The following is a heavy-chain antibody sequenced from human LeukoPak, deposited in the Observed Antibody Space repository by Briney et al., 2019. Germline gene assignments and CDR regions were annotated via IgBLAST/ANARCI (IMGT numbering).Heavy chain of an antibody. CDR1: GGSISSGDYY. CDR3: AREARQDIVVVPAAMRLFPWFDP. D-gene: IGHD2-2*01. CDR2: IYYSGST. Sequence: SQTLSLTRTVSGGSISSGDYYWSWIRQPPGKGLEWIGYIYYSGSTYYNPSLKSRVTISVDTSKNQFSLKLSSVTAADTAVYYCAREARQDIVVVPAAMRLFPWFDPWGQGTLVTVSS. J-gene: IGHJ5*02. V-gene: IGHV4-30-4*01.